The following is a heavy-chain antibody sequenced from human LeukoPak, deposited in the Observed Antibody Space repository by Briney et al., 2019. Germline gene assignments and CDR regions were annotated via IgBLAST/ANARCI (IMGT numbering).Heavy chain of an antibody. CDR3: ARARVGGYLSGSDAFDI. D-gene: IGHD3-22*01. Sequence: GGSLRLSCAASGFTFSSYSMNWVRQAPGKGLEWVSSISSSSSYIYYADSVKGRFTISRDNAKNSLYLQMNSLRAEDTAVYYCARARVGGYLSGSDAFDIWGQGTMVTVSS. CDR2: ISSSSSYI. V-gene: IGHV3-21*01. J-gene: IGHJ3*02. CDR1: GFTFSSYS.